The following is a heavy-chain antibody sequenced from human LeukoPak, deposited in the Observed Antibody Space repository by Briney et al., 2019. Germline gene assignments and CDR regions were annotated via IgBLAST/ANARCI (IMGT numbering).Heavy chain of an antibody. V-gene: IGHV4-39*01. CDR1: GGSISSSSYY. CDR2: IYYSGSN. D-gene: IGHD3-10*01. J-gene: IGHJ4*02. CDR3: ARRPYGPYYFDY. Sequence: SETLSLPCTVSGGSISSSSYYWGWIRQPPGKGLEWNGSIYYSGSNYYNPSLKSRVTISVDTSKNQFSLKLSSVTAADTAVYYCARRPYGPYYFDYWGQGTLVTVSS.